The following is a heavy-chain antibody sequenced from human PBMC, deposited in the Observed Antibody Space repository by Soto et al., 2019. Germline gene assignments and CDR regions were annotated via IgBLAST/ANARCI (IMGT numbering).Heavy chain of an antibody. CDR2: VYYSGST. CDR3: ATDRDYYDSSGYSWDY. Sequence: ETVSLTCTVSGGSIYSYYWSWIRQPPGQGLEWIGYVYYSGSTNYNPSLKSRVTISIDTSKKQFSLNLSSVTAADTAVYYCATDRDYYDSSGYSWDYWGQGILVTVSS. CDR1: GGSIYSYY. V-gene: IGHV4-59*01. D-gene: IGHD3-22*01. J-gene: IGHJ4*01.